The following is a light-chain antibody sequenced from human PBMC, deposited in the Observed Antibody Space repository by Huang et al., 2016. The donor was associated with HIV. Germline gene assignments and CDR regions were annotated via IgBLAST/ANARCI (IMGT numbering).Light chain of an antibody. J-gene: IGKJ1*01. CDR2: GAS. Sequence: EIVLKQSPGTLSLSPGERATLPCRASQSVSISYLAWYQQKPCQAPRLLIYGASSRATCIPDRFSGSGSGTACTLTISRLEPEDFAVYYCQQYGSSPRTFGQGTKVEIK. CDR3: QQYGSSPRT. CDR1: QSVSISY. V-gene: IGKV3-20*01.